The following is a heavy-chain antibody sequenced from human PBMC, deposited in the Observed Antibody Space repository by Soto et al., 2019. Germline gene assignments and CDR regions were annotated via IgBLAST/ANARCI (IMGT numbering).Heavy chain of an antibody. CDR2: TYYRSKWYN. V-gene: IGHV6-1*01. CDR1: GDSVSSNSAA. Sequence: SQTLSLTCAISGDSVSSNSAAWHWIRQSPSRGLEWLGRTYYRSKWYNDYAVSVKSRITINPDTSKNQFSLQLNSVTPEDTAVYYCAREVGSKDYYYYYYMDVWGKGTTVTVSS. CDR3: AREVGSKDYYYYYYMDV. J-gene: IGHJ6*03.